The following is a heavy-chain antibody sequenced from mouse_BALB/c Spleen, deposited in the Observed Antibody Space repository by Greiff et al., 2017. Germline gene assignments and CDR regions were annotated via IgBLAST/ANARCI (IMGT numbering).Heavy chain of an antibody. Sequence: QVHVKQSGAELVRPGVSVKISCKGSGYTFTDYAMHWVKQSHAKSLEWIGVISTYYGDASYNQKFKGKATMTVDKSSSTAYMELARLTSEDSAIYYCARYYGNAFDYWGQGTTLTVSS. CDR2: ISTYYGDA. CDR3: ARYYGNAFDY. CDR1: GYTFTDYA. D-gene: IGHD2-1*01. V-gene: IGHV1S137*01. J-gene: IGHJ2*01.